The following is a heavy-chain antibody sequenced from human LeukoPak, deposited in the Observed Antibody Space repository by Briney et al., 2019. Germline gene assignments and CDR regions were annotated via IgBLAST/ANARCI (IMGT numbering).Heavy chain of an antibody. D-gene: IGHD3-10*01. Sequence: ASETLSLTCTVSGGSISSYYWSWIRQPPGKGLEWIGYIYYSGSTNYNPSLKSRVTISVDTSKNQFSLKLSSVTAADTAVYYCARDGNWFGEPSPLQHWGQGTLVTVSS. CDR2: IYYSGST. V-gene: IGHV4-59*01. J-gene: IGHJ1*01. CDR1: GGSISSYY. CDR3: ARDGNWFGEPSPLQH.